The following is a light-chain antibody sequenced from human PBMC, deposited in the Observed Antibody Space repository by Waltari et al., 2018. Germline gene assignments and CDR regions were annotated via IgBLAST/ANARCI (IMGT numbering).Light chain of an antibody. Sequence: EIVMTQSPATLSVSPGERATLSCRASQSVSSYVAWYQQKPGQAPRLLIYGASTRATDIPARFSGSGSGTEFTLTISSLQSEDFAVYYCQQYNNWPRTFGQGTKLEIK. CDR1: QSVSSY. CDR3: QQYNNWPRT. J-gene: IGKJ2*01. V-gene: IGKV3-15*01. CDR2: GAS.